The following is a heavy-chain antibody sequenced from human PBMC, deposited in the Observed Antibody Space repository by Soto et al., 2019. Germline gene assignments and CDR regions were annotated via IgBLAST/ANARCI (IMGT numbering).Heavy chain of an antibody. CDR2: ISGSGVTT. CDR3: GKYSGYDLPFPGAADY. V-gene: IGHV3-23*01. J-gene: IGHJ4*02. Sequence: EVQVLESGGGLVQPGGSLRLSCAASGVTFTPYAMTWVRQAPGKGLEWVSAISGSGVTTYYSDSVKGRFTISRDNSKNTLYLQMNSLRAEDAAIYYCGKYSGYDLPFPGAADYWGQGTLVTVSS. D-gene: IGHD5-12*01. CDR1: GVTFTPYA.